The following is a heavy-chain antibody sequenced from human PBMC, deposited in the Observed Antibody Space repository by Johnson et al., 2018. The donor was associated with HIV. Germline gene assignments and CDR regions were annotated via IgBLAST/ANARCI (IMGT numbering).Heavy chain of an antibody. V-gene: IGHV3-30*03. J-gene: IGHJ3*02. CDR2: ISYDGSNK. D-gene: IGHD3-16*01. CDR3: ACLAHDAFDI. Sequence: QVQLVESGGGLIQPGGSLRLSCAASGFTVSSNYMSWVRQAPGEGLEWVAVISYDGSNKYYADYVKGRFTISRDNSKNTLYLQMNSLRAEDTAVYYCACLAHDAFDIWGQGTMVTVSS. CDR1: GFTVSSNY.